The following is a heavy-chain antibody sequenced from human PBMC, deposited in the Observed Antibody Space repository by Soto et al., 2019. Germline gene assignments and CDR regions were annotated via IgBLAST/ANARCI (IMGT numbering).Heavy chain of an antibody. Sequence: EVELLESGGGLVQPGGSLRLSCVASGFTFKNYDMRWIRQAPGKGLEWVSGISGSGGVTYYADSVKGRFTISRDNSKNTRYLQMKSLRDEDTAIYYCAKNRQCRSYYESAGHYDNWGQGTLVTVST. J-gene: IGHJ4*02. CDR1: GFTFKNYD. CDR2: ISGSGGVT. D-gene: IGHD3-10*01. CDR3: AKNRQCRSYYESAGHYDN. V-gene: IGHV3-23*01.